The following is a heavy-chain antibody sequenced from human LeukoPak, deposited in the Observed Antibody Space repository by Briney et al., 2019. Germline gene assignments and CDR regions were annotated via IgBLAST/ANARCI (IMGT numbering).Heavy chain of an antibody. CDR3: AKVFPPNYDLKYRRDYYYYYMDV. CDR2: IKKDGSEK. Sequence: GGSLRLSCEASGFTFSTYWMAWVRQAPGKGLEWVANIKKDGSEKSYAESVKGRFTISRDNAKNSVYLQMNSLRAEDTAVYYCAKVFPPNYDLKYRRDYYYYYMDVWGKGTTVTVSS. CDR1: GFTFSTYW. V-gene: IGHV3-7*05. D-gene: IGHD3-3*01. J-gene: IGHJ6*03.